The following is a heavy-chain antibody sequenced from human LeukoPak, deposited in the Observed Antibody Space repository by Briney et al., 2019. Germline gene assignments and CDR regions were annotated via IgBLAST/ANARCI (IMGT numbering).Heavy chain of an antibody. CDR1: GFTFSSYA. D-gene: IGHD3-22*01. V-gene: IGHV3-30*04. CDR3: AKDPSSNYYDAGYYFVD. Sequence: GRSLRLSCAASGFTFSSYAMHWVRQAPGKGLEWVALISYDGSNKYYADSVKGRFTISRDNSRNTLYLQMNSLRAEDTAVYYCAKDPSSNYYDAGYYFVDWGQETLVTVSS. J-gene: IGHJ4*02. CDR2: ISYDGSNK.